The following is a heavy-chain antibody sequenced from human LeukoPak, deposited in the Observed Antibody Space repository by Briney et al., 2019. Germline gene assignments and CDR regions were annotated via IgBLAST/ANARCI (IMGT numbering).Heavy chain of an antibody. V-gene: IGHV1-8*01. D-gene: IGHD3-10*01. Sequence: GASVKVSCKASGYTFTSYDINWVRQATGQGLEWMGWMNPNSGNTGYAQKFQGRVTMTRNTSISTAYMELSSLRSEDTAVYYCARGRLVRFGELFIYWGQGTLVTVSS. CDR3: ARGRLVRFGELFIY. CDR1: GYTFTSYD. CDR2: MNPNSGNT. J-gene: IGHJ4*02.